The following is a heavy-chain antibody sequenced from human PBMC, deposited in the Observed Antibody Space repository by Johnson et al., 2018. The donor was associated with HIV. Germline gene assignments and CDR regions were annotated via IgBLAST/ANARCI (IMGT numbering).Heavy chain of an antibody. CDR1: GFTFSDYY. CDR2: IKQDGSEK. Sequence: EVQLVESGGGLVKPGGSLRLSCAASGFTFSDYYMSWIRQAPGKGLEWVANIKQDGSEKYYVDPVKGRLTISRDNAQNSLYLQMNSLRAEDTAVYYCAREGGSIAAAGKDAFDIWGQGTMVTVSS. V-gene: IGHV3-7*01. J-gene: IGHJ3*02. CDR3: AREGGSIAAAGKDAFDI. D-gene: IGHD6-13*01.